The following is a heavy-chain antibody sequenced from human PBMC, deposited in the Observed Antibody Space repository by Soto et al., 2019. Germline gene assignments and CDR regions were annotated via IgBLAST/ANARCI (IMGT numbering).Heavy chain of an antibody. CDR2: IYYSGST. V-gene: IGHV4-59*01. CDR1: GGSISSYY. Sequence: SETLSLTCTVSGGSISSYYWSWIRQPPGKGLEWIGYIYYSGSTNYNPSLKSRVTISVDTSKNQFSLRLSSVTAADTAVYYCARRYGSAFDIWGQGTMVTVSS. CDR3: ARRYGSAFDI. D-gene: IGHD3-10*01. J-gene: IGHJ3*02.